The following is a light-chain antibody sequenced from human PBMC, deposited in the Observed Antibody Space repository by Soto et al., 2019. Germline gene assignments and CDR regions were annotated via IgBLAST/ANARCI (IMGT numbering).Light chain of an antibody. V-gene: IGLV2-14*01. Sequence: QSALTQPASVSGSPGQSITISCSGTSSDIGGYNYVSWYQQHPGKAPKLMIYEVSNRPSGVSNRFSGSKSGNTASLTISGLQAEDEADYYCSSHTSSSTLVFGGGTQVTVL. J-gene: IGLJ2*01. CDR3: SSHTSSSTLV. CDR1: SSDIGGYNY. CDR2: EVS.